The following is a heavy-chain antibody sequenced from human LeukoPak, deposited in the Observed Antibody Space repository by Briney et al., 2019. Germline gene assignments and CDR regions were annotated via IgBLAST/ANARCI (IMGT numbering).Heavy chain of an antibody. Sequence: SETLSLTCAVYGGSFSGYYWSWIRQPPGKGLEWIGEINHSGSTNYNPSLKSRVTISADTSKNQFSLKLSSVTAADTAVYYCARARMRYYYDSSGYYSGYWGQGTLVTVSA. CDR1: GGSFSGYY. CDR3: ARARMRYYYDSSGYYSGY. V-gene: IGHV4-34*01. J-gene: IGHJ4*02. CDR2: INHSGST. D-gene: IGHD3-22*01.